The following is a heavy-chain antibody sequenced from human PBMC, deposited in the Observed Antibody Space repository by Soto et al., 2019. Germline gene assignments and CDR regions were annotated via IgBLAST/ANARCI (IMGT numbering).Heavy chain of an antibody. D-gene: IGHD1-26*01. CDR2: ISAYNGNT. V-gene: IGHV1-18*04. Sequence: GASVKVSCKASGYTFTSYGISCVLQSPGQGLEWMGWISAYNGNTNYAQKLQGRVTMTTDTSTSTAYMELRSLRSDDTAVYYCARESGSYLGYYYGMDVWGQGTTVTVS. CDR3: ARESGSYLGYYYGMDV. CDR1: GYTFTSYG. J-gene: IGHJ6*02.